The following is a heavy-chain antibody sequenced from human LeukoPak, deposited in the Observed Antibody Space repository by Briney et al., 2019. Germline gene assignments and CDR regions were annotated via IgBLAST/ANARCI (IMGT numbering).Heavy chain of an antibody. Sequence: GGSLRLSCVVSGFTSSSYAMHWVRQAPGKGLEWVAVISYDGSNKDHADSVKGRFSISRDNSKNTLYLQMNSLRAEDTALYYCAREAEALDYWGQGTLVTVSS. CDR2: ISYDGSNK. V-gene: IGHV3-30-3*01. CDR3: AREAEALDY. J-gene: IGHJ4*02. CDR1: GFTSSSYA.